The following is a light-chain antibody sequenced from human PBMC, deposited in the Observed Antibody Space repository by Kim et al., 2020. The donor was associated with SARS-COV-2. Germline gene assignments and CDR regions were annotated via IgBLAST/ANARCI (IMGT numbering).Light chain of an antibody. CDR1: SCNIGAVFD. CDR3: QSFDRGLKSWV. V-gene: IGLV1-40*01. J-gene: IGLJ3*02. Sequence: QGVTISCMGSSCNIGAVFDVHWYQQRPGRTPKLLIFGNTERPSGVPDRFSGSNSGTSASLTISGLQAEDEADYYCQSFDRGLKSWVFGGGTQLTVL. CDR2: GNT.